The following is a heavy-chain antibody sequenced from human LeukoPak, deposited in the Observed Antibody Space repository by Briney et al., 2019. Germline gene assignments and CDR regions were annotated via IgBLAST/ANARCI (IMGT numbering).Heavy chain of an antibody. Sequence: ASVKVSCKASGYTFTSYGISWVRQAPGQGLEWMGWISAYNGNTNYAQKLQGRVTMTTDTSTSTAYMELRSLRSDDTAVYYCARDPGVVGATRYYYYYGMDVWGQGTTVTVSS. D-gene: IGHD1-26*01. CDR2: ISAYNGNT. V-gene: IGHV1-18*01. J-gene: IGHJ6*02. CDR1: GYTFTSYG. CDR3: ARDPGVVGATRYYYYYGMDV.